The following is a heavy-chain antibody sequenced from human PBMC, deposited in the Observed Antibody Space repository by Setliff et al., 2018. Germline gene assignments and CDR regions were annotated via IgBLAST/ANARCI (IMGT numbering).Heavy chain of an antibody. Sequence: VGSLRLSCAASGFTFSSDAMTWVRQAPGKGLEWVSIISSEGDSIYYTDSVKGRFTISRDNSKSTLYLEMNSLRAEDTAVYYCAKCSSWHGHYPHFNYWGQGTLVTVSS. CDR1: GFTFSSDA. CDR2: ISSEGDSI. D-gene: IGHD6-13*01. V-gene: IGHV3-23*03. J-gene: IGHJ4*02. CDR3: AKCSSWHGHYPHFNY.